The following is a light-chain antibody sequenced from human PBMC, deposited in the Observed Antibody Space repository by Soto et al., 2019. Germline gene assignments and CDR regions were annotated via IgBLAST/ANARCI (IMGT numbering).Light chain of an antibody. V-gene: IGKV3-15*01. Sequence: EIVMTPWAAAPSASTGEKATPSCPPSQTLNINLAWYQRKPGQAPRLLIYGASTRATGFPARFSGSGSGTVFTLTITNLQPEDSAVYYCQQYSDGLTFGQGTKVDIK. CDR2: GAS. CDR3: QQYSDGLT. J-gene: IGKJ1*01. CDR1: QTLNIN.